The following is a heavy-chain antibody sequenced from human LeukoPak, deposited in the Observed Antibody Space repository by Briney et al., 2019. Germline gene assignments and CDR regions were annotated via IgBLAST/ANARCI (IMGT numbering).Heavy chain of an antibody. J-gene: IGHJ4*02. D-gene: IGHD3-22*01. CDR3: ARALYDSDGYPGGDY. CDR2: ITTYNGNT. CDR1: GYPFSGYR. V-gene: IGHV1-18*01. Sequence: GASVKVSCKASGYPFSGYRISWVRQAPGQGLEWMGWITTYNGNTNCAQKFQGRVTMTTDTSTTTAYMELRSLRSDDTAVYYCARALYDSDGYPGGDYWGQGTLVTVSS.